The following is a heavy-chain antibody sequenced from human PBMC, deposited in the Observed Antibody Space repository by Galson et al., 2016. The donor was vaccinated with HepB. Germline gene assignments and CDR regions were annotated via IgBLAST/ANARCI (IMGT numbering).Heavy chain of an antibody. V-gene: IGHV3-33*06. Sequence: SLRLSCAASGFSFNSYAMHWVRQAPGKGLEWVAVIWYDGSNKDYADSVKGRFTISRDNSKNTVYLQMNSPRAEDTAVYYCAKDAGDGGRYSRYHFENWGQGTLVTGSS. CDR1: GFSFNSYA. CDR2: IWYDGSNK. CDR3: AKDAGDGGRYSRYHFEN. J-gene: IGHJ4*02. D-gene: IGHD1-26*01.